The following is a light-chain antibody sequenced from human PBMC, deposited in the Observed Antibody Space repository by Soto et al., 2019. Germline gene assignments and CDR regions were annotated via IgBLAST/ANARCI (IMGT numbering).Light chain of an antibody. V-gene: IGLV2-14*01. J-gene: IGLJ2*01. CDR2: EGT. Sequence: QSALTQPASVSGSPGQSITISCTGSSSDVGAYNYVSWYQQHPGKAPRLVIYEGTNRPSGVSNRFSGSKSGNTASLTISGLRAEDEADYYCCSYTGGSTLEVFGKGTKLTVL. CDR1: SSDVGAYNY. CDR3: CSYTGGSTLEV.